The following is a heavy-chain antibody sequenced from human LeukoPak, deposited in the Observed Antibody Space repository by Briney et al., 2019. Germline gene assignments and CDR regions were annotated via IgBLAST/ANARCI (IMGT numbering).Heavy chain of an antibody. CDR1: GGSFSGYY. J-gene: IGHJ4*02. CDR3: ARGSGDYDFDY. D-gene: IGHD4-17*01. Sequence: SDTLSLTCAVYGGSFSGYYWSWIRQPPGKGLEWIGEINHSGSTNYNPSLKSRVTISVDTSKNQFSLKLSSVTAADTAVYYCARGSGDYDFDYWGQGTLVTVSS. CDR2: INHSGST. V-gene: IGHV4-34*01.